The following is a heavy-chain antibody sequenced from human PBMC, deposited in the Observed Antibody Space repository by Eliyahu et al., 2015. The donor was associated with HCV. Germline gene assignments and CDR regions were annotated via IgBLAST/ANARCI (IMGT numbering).Heavy chain of an antibody. D-gene: IGHD3-3*01. Sequence: QVQLVESGGGVVQPGRSLXLSCAASGFTFXXYGMHXVRQAPGKGLEWVAVISYDGNNKYYADSXKGRFTISRDNSKNTLFLQMNSLRPGDTAVYYCAKCFGGSDLPPPYGMDGWGQGTTVTVSS. CDR2: ISYDGNNK. CDR3: AKCFGGSDLPPPYGMDG. V-gene: IGHV3-30*18. J-gene: IGHJ6*02. CDR1: GFTFXXYG.